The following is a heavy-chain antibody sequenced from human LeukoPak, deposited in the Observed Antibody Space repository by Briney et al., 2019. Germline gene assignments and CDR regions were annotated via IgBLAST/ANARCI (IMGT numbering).Heavy chain of an antibody. D-gene: IGHD1-1*01. Sequence: GGSLRLSCAVSGFTFSDYAMSWVRQAPGKGLEWVSTVTSNGGRTHYADSVKGRFTISRDNSKNSLYLQMNSLRAEDTALYYCAKDSWGELKPTGAFDIRGQGTMVTVSS. CDR2: VTSNGGRT. J-gene: IGHJ3*02. V-gene: IGHV3-43D*04. CDR1: GFTFSDYA. CDR3: AKDSWGELKPTGAFDI.